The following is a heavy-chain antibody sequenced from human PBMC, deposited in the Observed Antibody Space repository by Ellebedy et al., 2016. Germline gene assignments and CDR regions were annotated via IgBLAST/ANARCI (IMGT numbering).Heavy chain of an antibody. CDR3: ARDGTAWGVYDYVWGSYRTPDLGMDV. CDR2: ISSSSSYI. V-gene: IGHV3-21*01. D-gene: IGHD3-16*02. Sequence: GGSLRLSXAASGFTFSSYSMNWVRQAPGKGLEWVSSISSSSSYIYYADSVKGRFTISRDNAKNSLYLQMNSLRAEDTAVYYCARDGTAWGVYDYVWGSYRTPDLGMDVWGQGTTVTVSS. CDR1: GFTFSSYS. J-gene: IGHJ6*02.